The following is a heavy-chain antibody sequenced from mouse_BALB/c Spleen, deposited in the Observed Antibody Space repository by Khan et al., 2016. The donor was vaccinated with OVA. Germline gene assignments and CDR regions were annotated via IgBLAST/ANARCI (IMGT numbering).Heavy chain of an antibody. CDR2: IHPYNGGT. CDR1: GYTFTNYV. CDR3: ARGNWQSYYFDY. Sequence: IQLVQSGPELVKPGASVKMSCKASGYTFTNYVLHWVKQKPGQGLEWIGYIHPYNGGTKYSEKFKGKATLASDKYSITAYMELNSLTSEDSAVYYCARGNWQSYYFDYWGQGTTLPLSS. D-gene: IGHD4-1*01. V-gene: IGHV1S136*01. J-gene: IGHJ2*01.